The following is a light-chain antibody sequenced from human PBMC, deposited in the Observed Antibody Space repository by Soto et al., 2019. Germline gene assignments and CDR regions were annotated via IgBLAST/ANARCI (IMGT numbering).Light chain of an antibody. CDR3: ATWDDSRNGYV. CDR1: SSNIGSNT. Sequence: QSVLTQPPSASGTPGQRVTISASGSSSNIGSNTVSWYQQLPGTAPKLLIYDNDERPSGVPARFSGSKSGTSASLAISGLQSEDEADYFCATWDDSRNGYVFGPGTKVTVL. J-gene: IGLJ1*01. CDR2: DND. V-gene: IGLV1-44*01.